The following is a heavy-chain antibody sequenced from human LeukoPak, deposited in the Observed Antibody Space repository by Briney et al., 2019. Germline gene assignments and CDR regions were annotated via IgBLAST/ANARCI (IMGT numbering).Heavy chain of an antibody. D-gene: IGHD2-15*01. CDR2: ISRSGTT. V-gene: IGHV4-34*01. CDR1: NGSFSNYY. J-gene: IGHJ5*02. Sequence: SETLSLTCAVNNGSFSNYYWTWIRQSPGKGLQWIGEISRSGTTNYNPSLKSRLTLSMDESKNHLSLTLTSVTAADTAHYFCARGGGNYLFFCDRGRLDPWGQGTLVTVSS. CDR3: ARGGGNYLFFCDRGRLDP.